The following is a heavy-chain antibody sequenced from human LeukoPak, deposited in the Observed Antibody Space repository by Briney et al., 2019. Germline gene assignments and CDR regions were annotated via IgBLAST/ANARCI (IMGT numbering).Heavy chain of an antibody. Sequence: GGSLRLSCAASGFTFNIYAMTWVRQAPGKGLEWVSTISASGGSTYYEDSVKGRFTISRDNSKNTLYLQMNSLRAEDTAVYYCARYCISTNCFPRWLDPWGQGTLVTVSS. D-gene: IGHD2-2*01. CDR2: ISASGGST. CDR3: ARYCISTNCFPRWLDP. J-gene: IGHJ5*02. CDR1: GFTFNIYA. V-gene: IGHV3-23*01.